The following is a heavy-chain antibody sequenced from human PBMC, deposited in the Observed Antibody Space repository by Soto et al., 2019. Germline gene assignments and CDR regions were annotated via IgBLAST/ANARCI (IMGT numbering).Heavy chain of an antibody. CDR1: GFSFSDYW. Sequence: EVHLVESGGGLVQPGGSLRLSCAASGFSFSDYWMSWVRQAPGKGLEWVAHINQDGSDKYSVDSVKGRFTISRDNGKNSLYLQMNSLRAEDTAVYYCARGPSYFDYRGQGTLVTVSS. V-gene: IGHV3-7*05. CDR2: INQDGSDK. J-gene: IGHJ4*02. CDR3: ARGPSYFDY.